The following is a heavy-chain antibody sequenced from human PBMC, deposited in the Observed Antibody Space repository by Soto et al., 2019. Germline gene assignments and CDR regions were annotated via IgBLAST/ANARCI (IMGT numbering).Heavy chain of an antibody. J-gene: IGHJ5*02. D-gene: IGHD3-22*01. CDR3: ARGPITTNPRFDP. CDR2: VNHSGST. Sequence: QVQLQQWGAGLLKPSETLSRTCAVYGGSFSGYYWSWIRQPPGKWLECIGEVNHSGSTNYNPSLKSRVTISVDTSKNQFSLKLSSVTAADTAVYYCARGPITTNPRFDPWGQGTLVTVAS. CDR1: GGSFSGYY. V-gene: IGHV4-34*01.